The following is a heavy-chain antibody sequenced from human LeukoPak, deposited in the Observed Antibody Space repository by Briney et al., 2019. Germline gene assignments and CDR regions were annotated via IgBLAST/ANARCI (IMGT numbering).Heavy chain of an antibody. CDR1: VGTFSSYA. CDR3: ARGGKGYYFDY. Sequence: SVKVSCKASVGTFSSYAISWVRQAPGQGLEWMGRIIPILGIANYAQKFQGRVTITADKSTSTAYMELSSLRSEDTAVYYCARGGKGYYFDYWGQGTLVTVSS. CDR2: IIPILGIA. V-gene: IGHV1-69*04. J-gene: IGHJ4*02. D-gene: IGHD3-16*01.